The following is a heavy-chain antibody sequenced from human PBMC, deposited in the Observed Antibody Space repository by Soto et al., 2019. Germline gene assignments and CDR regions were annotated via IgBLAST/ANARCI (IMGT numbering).Heavy chain of an antibody. CDR1: GFTFSSYG. CDR2: IWYDGSNK. D-gene: IGHD3-22*01. V-gene: IGHV3-33*01. Sequence: GGSLRLSCAASGFTFSSYGMHWVRQAPGKGLEWVAVIWYDGSNKYYADSVKGRFTISRDNSKNTLYLQMNSLRAEDTAVYYCARGGGYYYVNFDYWGQGTLVTVSS. J-gene: IGHJ4*02. CDR3: ARGGGYYYVNFDY.